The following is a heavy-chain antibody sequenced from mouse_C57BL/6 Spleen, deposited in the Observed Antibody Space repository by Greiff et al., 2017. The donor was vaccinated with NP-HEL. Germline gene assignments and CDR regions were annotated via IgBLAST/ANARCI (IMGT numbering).Heavy chain of an antibody. CDR1: GYAFTNYL. V-gene: IGHV1-54*01. Sequence: VQLQESGAELVRPGTSVKVSCKASGYAFTNYLIEWVKQRPGQGLEWIGVINPGSGGTNYNEKFKGKATLTADKSSSTAYMQLSSLTSEDSAVYVCARESRLGLYFDYWGQGTTLTVSS. CDR2: INPGSGGT. J-gene: IGHJ2*01. CDR3: ARESRLGLYFDY. D-gene: IGHD4-1*01.